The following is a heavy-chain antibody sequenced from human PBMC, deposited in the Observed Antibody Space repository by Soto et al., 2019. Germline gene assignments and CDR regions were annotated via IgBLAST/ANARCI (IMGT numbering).Heavy chain of an antibody. CDR3: ARGLRFLEWLEYYGMDA. J-gene: IGHJ6*02. V-gene: IGHV4-34*01. D-gene: IGHD3-3*01. CDR1: GGSFSGYY. CDR2: INHSGST. Sequence: SETLSLTCAVYGGSFSGYYWSWIRQPPGKGLEWIGEINHSGSTNYNPSLKSRVTISVDTSKNQFSLKLSSVTAADTAVYYCARGLRFLEWLEYYGMDAWGQGTTVTVSS.